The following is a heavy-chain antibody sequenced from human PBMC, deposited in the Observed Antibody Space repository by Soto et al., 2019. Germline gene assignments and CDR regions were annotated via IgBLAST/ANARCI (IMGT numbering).Heavy chain of an antibody. Sequence: QVQLQQSGPGLVKPSETLSLPCTVSSGPSRSHNWGWIRQPPGRGLEWIGYVYYTGSTSYNPSLKSRVTISADTSTNQISLTLSSVTAADTAVYYCVRQGIGDLHGLVDVWGQGTTVSVSS. V-gene: IGHV4-59*08. J-gene: IGHJ6*02. CDR3: VRQGIGDLHGLVDV. D-gene: IGHD3-10*01. CDR1: SGPSRSHN. CDR2: VYYTGST.